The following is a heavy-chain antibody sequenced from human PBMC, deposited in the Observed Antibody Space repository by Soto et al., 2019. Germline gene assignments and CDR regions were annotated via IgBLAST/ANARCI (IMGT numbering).Heavy chain of an antibody. J-gene: IGHJ4*02. CDR1: GFTFSSYA. Sequence: EVQLLESGGGLVQPGGSLRLSRAASGFTFSSYAMSWVRQAPGKGLEWVSAISGSGGSTYYADSVKGRFTISRDNSKNTLYLQMNSLRAEDTAVYYCAKDPPSYCSGGSCYFDYWGQGTLVTVSS. D-gene: IGHD2-15*01. CDR2: ISGSGGST. CDR3: AKDPPSYCSGGSCYFDY. V-gene: IGHV3-23*01.